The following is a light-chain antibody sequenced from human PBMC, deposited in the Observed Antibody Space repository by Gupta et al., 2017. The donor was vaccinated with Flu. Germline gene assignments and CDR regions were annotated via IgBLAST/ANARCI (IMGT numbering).Light chain of an antibody. Sequence: EIVMTQSPATLSVSAGERATLSCRASQSVSSNLAWYQQKPSQAPAPLIYGASTRTTGSRATCSGSGGGTETNFTIISSQSEDFEVYYCQQQNNCHRSFTFGHGTKVDIK. V-gene: IGKV3D-15*01. J-gene: IGKJ3*01. CDR2: GAS. CDR3: QQQNNCHRSFT. CDR1: QSVSSN.